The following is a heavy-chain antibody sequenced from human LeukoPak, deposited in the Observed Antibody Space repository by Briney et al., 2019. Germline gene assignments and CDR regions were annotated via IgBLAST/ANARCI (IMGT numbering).Heavy chain of an antibody. Sequence: SETLSLTCTVSGGSISSYYWSWIRQPAGKGLEWIGRIYTSGSTNYNPSLKSRVTMSVDTSKNQFSLKLSSVTAADTAVYYCARDGFLEWLPYYYYYYMDVWGKGTTVTVSS. V-gene: IGHV4-4*07. CDR1: GGSISSYY. D-gene: IGHD3-3*01. CDR3: ARDGFLEWLPYYYYYYMDV. J-gene: IGHJ6*03. CDR2: IYTSGST.